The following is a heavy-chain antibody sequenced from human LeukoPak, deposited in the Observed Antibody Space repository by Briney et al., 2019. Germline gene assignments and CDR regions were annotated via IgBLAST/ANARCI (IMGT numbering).Heavy chain of an antibody. CDR2: IYYGGST. J-gene: IGHJ4*02. V-gene: IGHV4-59*01. D-gene: IGHD1-1*01. CDR3: ARTDSGTAIDY. Sequence: PSETLSLTCTVSGGSISGYYWSWIRQPPGKGLEWIGYIYYGGSTNYNPSLKSRVTISVDASKSQFSLKLSSVTAADTAVYYCARTDSGTAIDYWGQGTLVTVSS. CDR1: GGSISGYY.